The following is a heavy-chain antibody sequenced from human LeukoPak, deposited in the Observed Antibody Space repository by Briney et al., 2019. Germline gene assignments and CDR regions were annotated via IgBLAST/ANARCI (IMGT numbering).Heavy chain of an antibody. D-gene: IGHD2-2*01. J-gene: IGHJ6*02. CDR1: GFTFSSYD. CDR2: IGTAGDT. CDR3: ARGRTPSYYGMDV. V-gene: IGHV3-13*01. Sequence: GGSLRLSCAASGFTFSSYDMHWVRQATGKGLEWVSAIGTAGDTYYPGSVKGRFTISRENAKNSLYLQMNSLRAGDTAVYYCARGRTPSYYGMDVWGQGTTVTVSS.